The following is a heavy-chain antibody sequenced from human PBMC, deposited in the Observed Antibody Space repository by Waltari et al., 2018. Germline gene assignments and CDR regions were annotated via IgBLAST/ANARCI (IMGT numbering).Heavy chain of an antibody. J-gene: IGHJ5*02. V-gene: IGHV1-8*01. CDR1: GYTFTSYD. D-gene: IGHD3-22*01. CDR2: MNPNRGNT. CDR3: ARGRYYDSSGYYSFDWFDP. Sequence: QVQLVQSGAEVKKPGASVKVSCKASGYTFTSYDINWVRQATGQGLEWMGWMNPNRGNTGYAQKFHGRVTRTRNTSISTAYMERISLRSEDTAVYYCARGRYYDSSGYYSFDWFDPWGQGTLVTVSS.